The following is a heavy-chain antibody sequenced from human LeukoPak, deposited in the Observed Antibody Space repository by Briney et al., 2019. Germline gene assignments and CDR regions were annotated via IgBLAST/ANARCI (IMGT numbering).Heavy chain of an antibody. CDR1: GGSISSYY. CDR2: ILYSGTT. J-gene: IGHJ4*02. V-gene: IGHV4-59*08. CDR3: ARMGGYSGYATH. Sequence: KPSETLSLTCTVSGGSISSYYWRWIRQPPGKGLEWIGYILYSGTTNSNPSLKSRVNISLDTSNNQISLKLTSVSAADTAVYFCARMGGYSGYATHWGQGILVTVSS. D-gene: IGHD5-12*01.